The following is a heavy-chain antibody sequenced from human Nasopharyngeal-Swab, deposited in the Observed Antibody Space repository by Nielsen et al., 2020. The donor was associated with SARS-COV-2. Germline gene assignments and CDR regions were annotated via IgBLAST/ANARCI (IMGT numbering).Heavy chain of an antibody. CDR2: IYYSGST. CDR3: ARGPWAYYYDPGLDY. Sequence: SETLSLTCTVSGGSISSYYWNWIRQPPGKGLEWIGYIYYSGSTNYNPSLKSRVTISVDTSKNQFSLKLSSVTAADTAVYYCARGPWAYYYDPGLDYWGQGTLVTVSS. D-gene: IGHD3-22*01. V-gene: IGHV4-59*01. J-gene: IGHJ4*02. CDR1: GGSISSYY.